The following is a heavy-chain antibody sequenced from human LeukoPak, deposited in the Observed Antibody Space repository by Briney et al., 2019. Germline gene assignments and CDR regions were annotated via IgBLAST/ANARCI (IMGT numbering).Heavy chain of an antibody. CDR3: ARVQGCSSTSCNPPFDY. CDR1: GGSISSYY. D-gene: IGHD2-2*01. CDR2: IYYSGST. J-gene: IGHJ4*02. Sequence: ASETLSLTCTVSGGSISSYYWSWIRQPPGKGLERIGYIYYSGSTNYNPSLKSRVTISVDTSKNQFSLKLSSVTAADTAVYYCARVQGCSSTSCNPPFDYWGQGTLVTVSS. V-gene: IGHV4-59*01.